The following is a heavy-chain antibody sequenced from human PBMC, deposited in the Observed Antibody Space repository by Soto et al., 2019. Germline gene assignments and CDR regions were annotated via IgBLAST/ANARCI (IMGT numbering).Heavy chain of an antibody. J-gene: IGHJ4*02. V-gene: IGHV4-59*01. D-gene: IGHD3-10*01. CDR2: IYYSGST. Sequence: SETLSLTCTVSGGSISSYYWSWIRQPPGKGLEWIGYIYYSGSTNYNPSLKSRVTISVDTSKNQFSLKLSSVTAADTAVYYCARAYGSGSYYNVDFDYWGQGTLVTVSS. CDR3: ARAYGSGSYYNVDFDY. CDR1: GGSISSYY.